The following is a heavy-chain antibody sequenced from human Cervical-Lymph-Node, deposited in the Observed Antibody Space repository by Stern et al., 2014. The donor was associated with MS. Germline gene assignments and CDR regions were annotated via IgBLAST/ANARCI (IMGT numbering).Heavy chain of an antibody. CDR3: AADLNYRIDF. D-gene: IGHD1-7*01. CDR2: VRPDGGTT. J-gene: IGHJ4*02. V-gene: IGHV3-74*02. Sequence: EMQLVESGGGSVQPGGSLRLSCAASGLSFSNFWMFWVRQVPGTGLEWVARVRPDGGTTIYADSVKGRFTISRDNAKNTVFLQMNGLRAEDTSIYHCAADLNYRIDFWGQGTLVTVSS. CDR1: GLSFSNFW.